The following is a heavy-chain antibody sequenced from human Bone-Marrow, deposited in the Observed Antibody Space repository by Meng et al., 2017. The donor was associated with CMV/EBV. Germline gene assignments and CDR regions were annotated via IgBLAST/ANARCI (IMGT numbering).Heavy chain of an antibody. Sequence: GESLKISCAASGFTFMSYAMHWVRQTPGKGLEWVAVVSYDGKNKYYADSVKGRFTISRDNSKSTLYLQMNSLRAEDTAVYYCAKDRYYYDSSGPGVDYWGQGTLVTVSS. CDR3: AKDRYYYDSSGPGVDY. J-gene: IGHJ4*02. CDR1: GFTFMSYA. CDR2: VSYDGKNK. D-gene: IGHD3-22*01. V-gene: IGHV3-30*04.